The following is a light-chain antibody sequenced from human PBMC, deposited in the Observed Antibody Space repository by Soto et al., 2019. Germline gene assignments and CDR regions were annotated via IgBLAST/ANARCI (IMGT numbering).Light chain of an antibody. CDR1: QAISNY. CDR2: AAS. J-gene: IGKJ5*01. CDR3: QHYNTYPIT. Sequence: DNQMTQSPSSLSASVGDRVTITCRASQAISNYVAWFQQKPGKAPRSLIYAASSLRSGVPLKFSGSGSGTDFTLTISNLQPEDSATYYCQHYNTYPITFGQGTRLEI. V-gene: IGKV1-16*02.